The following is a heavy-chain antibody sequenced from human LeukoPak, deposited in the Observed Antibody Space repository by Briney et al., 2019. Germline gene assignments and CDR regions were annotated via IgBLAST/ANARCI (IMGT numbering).Heavy chain of an antibody. V-gene: IGHV3-7*01. Sequence: GGSLRLSCAASGFIFSNFWMSWVRQAPGKGLEWVANINQDESEKYYVDSVKGRFTISRDNAKKSLYLQMNSLRAEDTAVYYCARDRVVPASGWFDPLGQGTLVIVSS. CDR1: GFIFSNFW. CDR2: INQDESEK. CDR3: ARDRVVPASGWFDP. J-gene: IGHJ5*02. D-gene: IGHD2-2*01.